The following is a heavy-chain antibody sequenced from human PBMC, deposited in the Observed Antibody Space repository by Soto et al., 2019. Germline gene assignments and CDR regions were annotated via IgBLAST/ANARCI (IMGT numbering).Heavy chain of an antibody. CDR2: INAGNGNT. Sequence: QVQLVQSGAEVKKPGASVKVSCKASGYTFTSYAMHWVRQAPGQRLGWMGWINAGNGNTKYSQKFQGRVTITRDTSASTAYMELSSLRSEDTAVYYCARGKGGYSGYDNFDYWGQGTLVTVSS. CDR3: ARGKGGYSGYDNFDY. V-gene: IGHV1-3*01. J-gene: IGHJ4*02. CDR1: GYTFTSYA. D-gene: IGHD5-12*01.